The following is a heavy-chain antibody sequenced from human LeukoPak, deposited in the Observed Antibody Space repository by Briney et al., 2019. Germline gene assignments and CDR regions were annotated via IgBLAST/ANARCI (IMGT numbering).Heavy chain of an antibody. CDR2: ISSSSSYI. Sequence: GGSLRLSCAASGFTFSSYSMNWVRQAPGKGLEWVSSISSSSSYIYYADSVKGRFTISRDNAKNSLYLQMNSLRAEDTAVYYCAGDGSIASSLYDYWGQGTLVTISS. V-gene: IGHV3-21*01. D-gene: IGHD6-6*01. CDR1: GFTFSSYS. CDR3: AGDGSIASSLYDY. J-gene: IGHJ4*02.